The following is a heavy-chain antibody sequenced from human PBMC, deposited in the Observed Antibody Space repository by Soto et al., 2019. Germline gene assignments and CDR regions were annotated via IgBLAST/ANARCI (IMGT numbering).Heavy chain of an antibody. CDR3: TRSIITTAGTDAFEL. Sequence: QVQLVQSGAEVKKPGASVRVSCKASGYTFTSYYIHWVRQAPGHGPEWMGMISPSSGGTDYAQKFQGRVTMTRDTSTSTVYMELSSLRSEDTAVYYCTRSIITTAGTDAFELWVQGTLVTVSS. V-gene: IGHV1-46*03. CDR1: GYTFTSYY. J-gene: IGHJ3*01. D-gene: IGHD6-13*01. CDR2: ISPSSGGT.